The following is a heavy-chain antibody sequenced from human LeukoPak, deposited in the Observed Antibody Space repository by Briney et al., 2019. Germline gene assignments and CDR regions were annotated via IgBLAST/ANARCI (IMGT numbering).Heavy chain of an antibody. CDR1: GFTFSSYS. Sequence: GGSLRLSCAASGFTFSSYSMNWVRQAPGKGLEWVSYISSSSSYIYYADSVKGQFTISRDSAKNSLYLQMNSLRAEDTAVYYCAREDSSGHMSLWGQGTLVIVSS. D-gene: IGHD3-22*01. V-gene: IGHV3-21*01. CDR2: ISSSSSYI. CDR3: AREDSSGHMSL. J-gene: IGHJ4*02.